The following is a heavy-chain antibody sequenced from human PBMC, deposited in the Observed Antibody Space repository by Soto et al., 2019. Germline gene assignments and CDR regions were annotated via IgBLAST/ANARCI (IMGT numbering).Heavy chain of an antibody. CDR1: GFTFDDYA. Sequence: EVQLVESGGGLVQPGRSLRLSCAASGFTFDDYAMHWVRQAPGKGLEWVSGISWNSGSISYADSVKGRFTISRDNAKHSLYLQMNSLRAEDAALYYCAVTTSGWFDPWGQGPLLTASS. CDR2: ISWNSGSI. V-gene: IGHV3-9*01. J-gene: IGHJ5*02. CDR3: AVTTSGWFDP. D-gene: IGHD4-17*01.